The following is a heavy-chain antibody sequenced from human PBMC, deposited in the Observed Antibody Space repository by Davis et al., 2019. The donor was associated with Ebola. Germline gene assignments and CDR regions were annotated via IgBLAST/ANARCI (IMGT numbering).Heavy chain of an antibody. V-gene: IGHV3-33*07. J-gene: IGHJ4*02. CDR1: GNTFSRDW. D-gene: IGHD1-26*01. CDR2: IWNDGNNI. Sequence: PGGSLRLSCVGSGNTFSRDWMTWVRQAPGKGLEWVAVIWNDGNNIYFRESVKGRFTLSRDMSTNTVYLQMDSLRADDTAVYFCARAGGFLELDHFDFWGQGTLVSVSS. CDR3: ARAGGFLELDHFDF.